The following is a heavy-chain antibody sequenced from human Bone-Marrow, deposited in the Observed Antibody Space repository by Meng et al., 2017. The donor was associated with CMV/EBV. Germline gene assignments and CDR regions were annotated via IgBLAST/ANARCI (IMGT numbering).Heavy chain of an antibody. CDR2: ISNSGSTM. Sequence: GESLKISCQASGFSFSDYYMSWIRQAPGKGLEWVSYISNSGSTMFYADSVKGRFTISRDNAKNSLYVQMNSLRAEEKAVYYCARAQVDAYYNYGMDVRGQGTTVTVSS. CDR1: GFSFSDYY. CDR3: ARAQVDAYYNYGMDV. J-gene: IGHJ6*02. V-gene: IGHV3-11*04.